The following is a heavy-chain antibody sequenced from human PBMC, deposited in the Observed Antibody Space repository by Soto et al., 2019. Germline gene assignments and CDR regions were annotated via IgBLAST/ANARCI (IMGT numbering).Heavy chain of an antibody. CDR2: ISSDGSEK. CDR3: AKGAVTTSLYYFYY. Sequence: QVQLVESGGGVVQPGRSLRLSCAASGFTFSTYGVHWVRQAPGKGLEWVTVISSDGSEKYYAGSVKGRVSISRDNSKSTLYLQMDSLRAEDTAVYYCAKGAVTTSLYYFYYWGQGTLVTVSS. CDR1: GFTFSTYG. V-gene: IGHV3-30*18. J-gene: IGHJ4*02. D-gene: IGHD4-17*01.